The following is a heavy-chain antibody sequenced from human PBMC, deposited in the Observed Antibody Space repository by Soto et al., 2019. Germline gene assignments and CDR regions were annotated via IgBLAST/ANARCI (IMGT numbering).Heavy chain of an antibody. CDR1: GDSVISDHYY. Sequence: SETLSLTCTVSGDSVISDHYYWAWVRQPPGKGLEWIGNAHFGGSTYYNPSLNSRVTVSVDTSKNQFSLKVTSVTAADTAVYYCARLHGYCISSSCHGHYAMDVWGQGTTVTVSS. CDR2: AHFGGST. V-gene: IGHV4-39*01. J-gene: IGHJ6*02. D-gene: IGHD2-2*01. CDR3: ARLHGYCISSSCHGHYAMDV.